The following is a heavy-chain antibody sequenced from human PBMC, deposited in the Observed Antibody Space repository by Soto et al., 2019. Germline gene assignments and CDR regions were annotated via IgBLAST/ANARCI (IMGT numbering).Heavy chain of an antibody. D-gene: IGHD1-7*01. V-gene: IGHV1-18*01. CDR2: ISAYNGNT. CDR1: GYTFTSYG. CDR3: ARDKSEGTGTTIFYYYGMDV. Sequence: ASVKVSCKASGYTFTSYGISWVRQAPGQGLEWMGWISAYNGNTNYAQKLQGRVTMTTDTSTSTAYMELRSLRSDDTAVYYCARDKSEGTGTTIFYYYGMDVWGQGTTVTVSS. J-gene: IGHJ6*02.